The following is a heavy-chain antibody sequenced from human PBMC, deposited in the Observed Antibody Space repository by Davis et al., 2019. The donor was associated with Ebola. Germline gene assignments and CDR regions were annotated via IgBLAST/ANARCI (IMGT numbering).Heavy chain of an antibody. J-gene: IGHJ4*02. CDR2: INPNSGGT. Sequence: ASVKVSCKASGYTFTGYYMHWVRQAPGQGLEWMGWINPNSGGTNYAQKFQGWVTMTRDTSISTAYMELSSLRSEDTAVYYCARDPGGRSGPPKDWGQGTLVTVSS. CDR1: GYTFTGYY. D-gene: IGHD3-10*01. CDR3: ARDPGGRSGPPKD. V-gene: IGHV1-2*04.